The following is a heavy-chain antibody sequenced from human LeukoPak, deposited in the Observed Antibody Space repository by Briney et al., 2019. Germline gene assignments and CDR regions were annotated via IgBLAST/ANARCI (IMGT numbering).Heavy chain of an antibody. Sequence: PSETLSLTCTVSGGSISSGDYYLRWSRQPPAKGLEWIGYIYYSGSTYYNPSLKSRVTISVDTSKNQFSLKLSSVTAADTAVYYCARDRRALDWGQGTLVTVSS. CDR1: GGSISSGDYY. CDR2: IYYSGST. CDR3: ARDRRALD. J-gene: IGHJ4*02. V-gene: IGHV4-30-4*01.